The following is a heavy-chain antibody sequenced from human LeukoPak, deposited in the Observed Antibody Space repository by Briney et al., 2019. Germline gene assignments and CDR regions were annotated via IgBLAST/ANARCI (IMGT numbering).Heavy chain of an antibody. CDR2: IYTSGST. J-gene: IGHJ6*03. CDR3: ARVGFTMVRGVILHYYYYMDV. Sequence: SETLSLTCTVSGGSISSYYWSWIRQPAGKGLEWIGRIYTSGSTHYNPTLKSRVTMSVDTSKNQFSLRLSSVTAADTAVYYCARVGFTMVRGVILHYYYYMDVWGKGTTVTISS. D-gene: IGHD3-10*01. CDR1: GGSISSYY. V-gene: IGHV4-4*07.